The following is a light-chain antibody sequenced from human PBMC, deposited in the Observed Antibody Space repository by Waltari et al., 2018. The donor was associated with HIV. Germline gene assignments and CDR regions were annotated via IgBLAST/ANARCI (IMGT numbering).Light chain of an antibody. V-gene: IGLV3-21*04. CDR2: DDD. J-gene: IGLJ2*01. CDR3: QVWDFRSDEVI. Sequence: SYMLTQSPSVSVAPGKTAAITCGGTDIGSKRVHWYQHKSGQAPFLIIYDDDDRPSGSPERFSGSNYANTATLTITRVEAGDEADYFCQVWDFRSDEVIFGGGTKMTVL. CDR1: DIGSKR.